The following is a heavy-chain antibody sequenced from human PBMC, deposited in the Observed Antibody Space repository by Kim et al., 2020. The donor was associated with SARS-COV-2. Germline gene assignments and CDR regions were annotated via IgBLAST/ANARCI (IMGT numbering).Heavy chain of an antibody. Sequence: GGSLRLSCAASGFTFSTYFMSWVRQAPGKGLEWVANIKQDEGEKYYVDSVKGRFTVSRDNAKNSLHLQMHSLRADDTAVYYCARGWNGDQYGMDVWGQGTTVTVSS. CDR1: GFTFSTYF. V-gene: IGHV3-7*01. CDR2: IKQDEGEK. D-gene: IGHD1-1*01. CDR3: ARGWNGDQYGMDV. J-gene: IGHJ6*02.